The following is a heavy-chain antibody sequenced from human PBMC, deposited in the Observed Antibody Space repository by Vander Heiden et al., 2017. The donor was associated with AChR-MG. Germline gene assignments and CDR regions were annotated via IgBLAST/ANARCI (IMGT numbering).Heavy chain of an antibody. CDR3: ARSTRHYYASRGAFDT. CDR2: IDWDDDK. J-gene: IGHJ3*02. D-gene: IGHD3-22*01. V-gene: IGHV2-70*01. CDR1: GFSLSTSGMC. Sequence: QVTLRESGPALVKPTQTLTLTCTFSGFSLSTSGMCVSWIRQPPGKALEWLALIDWDDDKYYSTSLKTRLTISKDTSKNQVVLTMTNMDPVDTATYYCARSTRHYYASRGAFDTWGQGTMVTVSS.